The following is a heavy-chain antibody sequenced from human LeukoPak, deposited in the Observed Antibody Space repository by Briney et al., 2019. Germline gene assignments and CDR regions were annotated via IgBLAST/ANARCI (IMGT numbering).Heavy chain of an antibody. CDR1: GFTFSSYA. Sequence: GGSLRLSCAASGFTFSSYAMHRVRQAPGKGLESVSSINANGDGTYNANSVKGRFTISRDNSKNTLYLQMGSLRTEDMAVYYCARVMVGGTIDFWGQGTLVTVSS. D-gene: IGHD1-26*01. J-gene: IGHJ4*02. CDR3: ARVMVGGTIDF. CDR2: INANGDGT. V-gene: IGHV3-64*01.